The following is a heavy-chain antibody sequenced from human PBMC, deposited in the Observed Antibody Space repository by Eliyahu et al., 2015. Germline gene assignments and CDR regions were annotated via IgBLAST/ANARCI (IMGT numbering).Heavy chain of an antibody. Sequence: QVQLVQSGAEVKKPGASVKVSCKASGYTFTGXYMHWVRQAPGQGLEWMGWINPNSGGTNYAQKFQGWVTMTRDTSISTAYMELSRLRSDDTAVYYCARGATGIRYYYYYGMDVWGQGTTVTVSS. J-gene: IGHJ6*02. V-gene: IGHV1-2*04. CDR2: INPNSGGT. D-gene: IGHD1-1*01. CDR1: GYTFTGXY. CDR3: ARGATGIRYYYYYGMDV.